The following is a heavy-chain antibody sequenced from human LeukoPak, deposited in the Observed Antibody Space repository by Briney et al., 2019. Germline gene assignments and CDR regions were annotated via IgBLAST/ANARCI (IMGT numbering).Heavy chain of an antibody. J-gene: IGHJ4*02. D-gene: IGHD6-13*01. Sequence: GESLRLSCAASGFTFSSYGMHWVRQAPGKGLEWVAIISYDGSNKYYADSVKGRFTISRDNSKNTLYLQMNSLRAEDTAVYYCVISHRPRQWPLVVWGQGTLVTVSS. CDR1: GFTFSSYG. CDR2: ISYDGSNK. V-gene: IGHV3-30*03. CDR3: VISHRPRQWPLVV.